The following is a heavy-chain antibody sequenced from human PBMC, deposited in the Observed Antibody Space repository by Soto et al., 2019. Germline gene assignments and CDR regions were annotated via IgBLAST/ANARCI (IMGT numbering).Heavy chain of an antibody. CDR2: IDYNERS. V-gene: IGHV4-31*03. CDR1: GGSIYGGGYY. Sequence: PSETMSITCSVFGGSIYGGGYYWTWIRQHPGKGLEWIGHIDYNERSYYNPSLKSRVTISIDTSKNQFSLKLDSVTAADTAVYYCARNPLFGCFGLWGKGNLVTGSS. J-gene: IGHJ5*02. CDR3: ARNPLFGCFGL. D-gene: IGHD3-10*01.